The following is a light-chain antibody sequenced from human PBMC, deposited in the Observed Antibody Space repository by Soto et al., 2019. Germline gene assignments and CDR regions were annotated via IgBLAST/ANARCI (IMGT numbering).Light chain of an antibody. CDR3: QEYFQGPTGM. Sequence: EIVVTQSPATLSASPGERVTLTCRASQVVSTRLAWYQQRPGQVPRLLIYDAYTRALGISARFSGSGSGTEFTLTIRSLQSEDFALYYCQEYFQGPTGMFGPGTTGDIK. CDR1: QVVSTR. V-gene: IGKV3-15*01. CDR2: DAY. J-gene: IGKJ1*01.